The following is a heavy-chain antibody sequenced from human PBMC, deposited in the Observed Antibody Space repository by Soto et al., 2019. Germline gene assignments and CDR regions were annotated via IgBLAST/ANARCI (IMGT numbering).Heavy chain of an antibody. CDR2: ITSSSITI. V-gene: IGHV3-48*02. Sequence: PGGSLRLSCAASGFTFSSFSMNWVRQAPGKGLEWLSYITSSSITIYYADSVKGRFTISRDNAKNSLYLQMNSLRDEDTAVYYCAKGYYDFWSGSEANYYYYYMDVWGKGTTVTVSS. J-gene: IGHJ6*03. CDR1: GFTFSSFS. CDR3: AKGYYDFWSGSEANYYYYYMDV. D-gene: IGHD3-3*01.